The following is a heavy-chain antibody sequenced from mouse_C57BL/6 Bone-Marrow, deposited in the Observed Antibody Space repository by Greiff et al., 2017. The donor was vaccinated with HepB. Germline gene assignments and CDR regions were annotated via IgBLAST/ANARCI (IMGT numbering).Heavy chain of an antibody. Sequence: QVQLQQPGAELVKPGASVKLSCKASGYTFTSYWMQWVKQRPGQGLEWIGEIDPSDSYTNYNQKFKGKATMTVDTSSSTAYMQLSSLTSEGSAVYYFARLNDACDQTAWFAYWGQGTLVTVSA. J-gene: IGHJ3*01. CDR2: IDPSDSYT. V-gene: IGHV1-50*01. CDR1: GYTFTSYW. CDR3: ARLNDACDQTAWFAY.